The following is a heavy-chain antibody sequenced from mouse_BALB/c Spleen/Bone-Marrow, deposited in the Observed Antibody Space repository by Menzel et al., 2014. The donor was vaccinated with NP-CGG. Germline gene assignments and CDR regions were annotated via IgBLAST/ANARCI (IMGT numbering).Heavy chain of an antibody. CDR3: ARHGGNYVYYAMDY. J-gene: IGHJ4*01. V-gene: IGHV5-12-1*01. D-gene: IGHD2-1*01. CDR1: GFAFSSYD. CDR2: ISSGGGST. Sequence: EVKVVESGGGLVKPGGSLKLSCAASGFAFSSYDMSWVRQTPEKRLEWVAYISSGGGSTYYPDTVKGRFTISRDNAKNTLYLQMSSLKSEDTAMYYCARHGGNYVYYAMDYWGQGTSVTVSS.